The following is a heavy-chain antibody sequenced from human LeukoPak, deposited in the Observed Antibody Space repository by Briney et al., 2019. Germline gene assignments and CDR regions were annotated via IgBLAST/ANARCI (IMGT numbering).Heavy chain of an antibody. J-gene: IGHJ5*02. CDR3: ASAGIAVAGIHL. CDR1: GFTFSSYS. CDR2: ISSSSSYI. V-gene: IGHV3-21*01. Sequence: GGSLRLSCAASGFTFSSYSMNWVRQAPGKGLEWVSSISSSSSYIYYADSVKGRVTISRDNAKNSLYLQMNSLRAEDTAVYYCASAGIAVAGIHLWGQGTLVTVSS. D-gene: IGHD6-19*01.